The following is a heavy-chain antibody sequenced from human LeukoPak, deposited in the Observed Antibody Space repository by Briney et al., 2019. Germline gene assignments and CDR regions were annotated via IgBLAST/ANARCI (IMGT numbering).Heavy chain of an antibody. J-gene: IGHJ4*02. CDR2: ISSSSSYI. D-gene: IGHD3-3*01. V-gene: IGHV3-21*01. CDR1: GFTFSTYN. Sequence: GGSLRLSCAASGFTFSTYNMNWVRQAPGKGLEWVSSISSSSSYIYYADSVKGRFTISRDNAKNSLHLQMNSLRAEDTAVYYCARARSYYDFCSGSDYWGQGTLVTVSS. CDR3: ARARSYYDFCSGSDY.